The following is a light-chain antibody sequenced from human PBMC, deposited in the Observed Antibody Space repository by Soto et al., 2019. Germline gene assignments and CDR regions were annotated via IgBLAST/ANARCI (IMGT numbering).Light chain of an antibody. V-gene: IGKV1-5*03. J-gene: IGKJ2*03. CDR3: QQYNSYSYS. CDR2: EAS. Sequence: DTPLTQSPSTLSASVGDRVTITCRASQSISGWLAWYQQKAGKAPRLLIYEASTLESGVPSRFSGSGSGTEFILTISSLQPDDFATYYCQQYNSYSYSFGQGTKLEIK. CDR1: QSISGW.